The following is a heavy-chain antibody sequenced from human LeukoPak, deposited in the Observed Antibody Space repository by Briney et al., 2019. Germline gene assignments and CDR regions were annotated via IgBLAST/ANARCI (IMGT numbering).Heavy chain of an antibody. Sequence: ASVKITCKASGYTFTSYYMHWVRQAPGQGLEWMGIINPSGGSTTYAQKFQGRVTMTRDTSTSTVYMELSSLRSEDTAVYYCARGPLGVLVTAILYYFDYWGPGTLVTVSS. V-gene: IGHV1-46*01. CDR2: INPSGGST. CDR3: ARGPLGVLVTAILYYFDY. CDR1: GYTFTSYY. J-gene: IGHJ4*02. D-gene: IGHD2-21*02.